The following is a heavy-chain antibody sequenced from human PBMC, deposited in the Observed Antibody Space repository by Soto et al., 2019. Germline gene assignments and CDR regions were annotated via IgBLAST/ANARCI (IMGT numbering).Heavy chain of an antibody. V-gene: IGHV1-18*01. CDR1: GYTFTIYG. D-gene: IGHD3-16*02. Sequence: ASVKVSCKASGYTFTIYGISWARQAPGQGLEWMGWISAYNSNTNYAQKLQGRVTMTTDTSTSTAYMELRSLRSDDTAVYYCARDGSMITFGGVIGDFDYWGQGTLVTVSS. J-gene: IGHJ4*02. CDR3: ARDGSMITFGGVIGDFDY. CDR2: ISAYNSNT.